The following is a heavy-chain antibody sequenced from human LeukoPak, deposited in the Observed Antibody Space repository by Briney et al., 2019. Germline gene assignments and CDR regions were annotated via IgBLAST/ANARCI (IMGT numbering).Heavy chain of an antibody. CDR3: VRNLGRPKDY. D-gene: IGHD1-7*01. CDR2: ISSSSSYT. J-gene: IGHJ4*02. Sequence: KSGGSLRLACAASGFTFCYYYMSGIRQAPGKGLEWVSYISSSSSYTNYADSVKGRFTISRDNAKNSLYLQMNSLMVEDTAVYYCVRNLGRPKDYWGQGTLVTVSS. CDR1: GFTFCYYY. V-gene: IGHV3-11*06.